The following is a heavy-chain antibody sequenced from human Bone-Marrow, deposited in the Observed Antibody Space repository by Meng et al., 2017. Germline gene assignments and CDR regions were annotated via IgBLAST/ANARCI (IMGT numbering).Heavy chain of an antibody. V-gene: IGHV7-4-1*02. J-gene: IGHJ6*02. CDR3: GRDFPGMDV. D-gene: IGHD3-10*01. CDR2: INTNTGNP. CDR1: GYTFTTYA. Sequence: QVQLVQAGSELKKPGASGKVSCKASGYTFTTYAINWVRQAPGQGLEWMGWINTNTGNPTYAQGFTGRFVFSLDTSVSTAYLQISSPKAEDTAVYYCGRDFPGMDVWGQGTTVTVSS.